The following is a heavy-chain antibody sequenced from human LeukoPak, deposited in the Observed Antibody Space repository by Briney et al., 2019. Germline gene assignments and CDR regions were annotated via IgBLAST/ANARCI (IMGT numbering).Heavy chain of an antibody. V-gene: IGHV3-21*01. CDR3: ARDGGYCSGGSCNNWFDP. Sequence: GGSLRLSCAVSGFTFSSYEMNWVRQAPGKGLEWVSSITTSRSYIYYADSVRGRFTISRDNAKNSLYLQMNSLRAEDTAVYYCARDGGYCSGGSCNNWFDPWGQGTLVTVSS. CDR1: GFTFSSYE. CDR2: ITTSRSYI. J-gene: IGHJ5*02. D-gene: IGHD2-15*01.